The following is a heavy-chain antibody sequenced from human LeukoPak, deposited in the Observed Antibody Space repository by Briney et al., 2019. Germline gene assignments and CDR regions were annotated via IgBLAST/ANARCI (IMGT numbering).Heavy chain of an antibody. V-gene: IGHV3-15*01. CDR2: IKSKTDGGRA. CDR1: GFTFPNTW. Sequence: KPGGSLRLSCAASGFTFPNTWMSWVRQGPGKGLEWVGRIKSKTDGGRADYAAPGKGRFTISRDDSKNTMYLQMNSLKTEDTAVYYCITWRWFDPWGQGTLVTVSS. CDR3: ITWRWFDP. J-gene: IGHJ5*02.